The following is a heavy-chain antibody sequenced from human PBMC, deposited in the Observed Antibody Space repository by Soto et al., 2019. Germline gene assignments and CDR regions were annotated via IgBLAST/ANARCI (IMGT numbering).Heavy chain of an antibody. J-gene: IGHJ4*02. Sequence: GGSLRLSCAASGFSVGSNYMTWVRQSPGKGLEWVSLIYSNGDTDYADSVKGRFSISRDNFKNTLYLQMNNLRAEDTDVYHCARKSDSSPVPEADGVWGRGTLVTVSS. CDR3: ARKSDSSPVPEADGV. CDR2: IYSNGDT. CDR1: GFSVGSNY. V-gene: IGHV3-53*01. D-gene: IGHD2-8*01.